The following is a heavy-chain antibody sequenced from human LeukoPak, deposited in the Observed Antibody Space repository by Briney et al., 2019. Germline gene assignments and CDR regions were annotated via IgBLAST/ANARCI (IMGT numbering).Heavy chain of an antibody. CDR3: ATVAIRAEFHFDH. J-gene: IGHJ4*02. CDR1: GGSFSTFY. D-gene: IGHD3-10*01. Sequence: SETLSLTCGVSGGSFSTFYWNWIRQHPGKGLEWIGEINHNGNTNYNPSLKGRVTLSVDKSKNQFSLKLRSVTAADTALYYCATVAIRAEFHFDHWGQGLLVTVSS. CDR2: INHNGNT. V-gene: IGHV4-34*01.